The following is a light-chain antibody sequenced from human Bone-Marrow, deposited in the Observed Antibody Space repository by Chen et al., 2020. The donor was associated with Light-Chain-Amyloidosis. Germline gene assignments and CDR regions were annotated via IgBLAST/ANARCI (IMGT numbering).Light chain of an antibody. CDR2: DDS. V-gene: IGLV3-21*02. CDR3: QVWDRSSDRPV. CDR1: NIGSTS. Sequence: SYVLTQPSPVSVAPGHTATLACGGNNIGSTSVHWDQQTPGQAQLLVVYDDSDRPSGIPERLSGSNSGNTATLTISRVEAGDEADYYCQVWDRSSDRPVFGGGTKLTVL. J-gene: IGLJ3*02.